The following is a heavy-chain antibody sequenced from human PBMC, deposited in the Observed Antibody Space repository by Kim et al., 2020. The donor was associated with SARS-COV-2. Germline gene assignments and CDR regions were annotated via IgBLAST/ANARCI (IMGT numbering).Heavy chain of an antibody. CDR2: TYYRSKWYN. V-gene: IGHV6-1*01. J-gene: IGHJ5*02. CDR3: ASFVSYSSGWYSGNWFDP. D-gene: IGHD6-19*01. Sequence: SQTLSLTCAISGDSVSSNSAAWNWIRQSPSRGLEWLGRTYYRSKWYNDYAVSVKSRITINPDTSKNQFSLQLNSVTPEDTAVYYCASFVSYSSGWYSGNWFDPWGQGTLVTISS. CDR1: GDSVSSNSAA.